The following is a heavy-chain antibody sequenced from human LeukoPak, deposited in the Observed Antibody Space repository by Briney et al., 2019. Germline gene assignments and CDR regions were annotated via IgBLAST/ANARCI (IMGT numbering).Heavy chain of an antibody. J-gene: IGHJ4*02. Sequence: GPTLVQPTPTLTLTCTFSGFSLYSSGVGVGWIRQPPGKALEWLAVIYWDDDKRYNPSLRSRLTMSKDASKSQVFLVMTNMDPVDTATYYCAHRRPGHLTGWDNSYFDNWGPGTLVTVSS. CDR2: IYWDDDK. CDR3: AHRRPGHLTGWDNSYFDN. CDR1: GFSLYSSGVG. V-gene: IGHV2-5*02. D-gene: IGHD1/OR15-1a*01.